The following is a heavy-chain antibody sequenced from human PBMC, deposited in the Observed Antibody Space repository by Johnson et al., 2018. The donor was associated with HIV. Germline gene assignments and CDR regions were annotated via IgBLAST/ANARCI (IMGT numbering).Heavy chain of an antibody. CDR3: ARDHYDSSGLDAFDI. Sequence: VQLVESGGGVVRPGGSLRLSCAAPGFTFDDYGMSWVRQAPGKGLEWVSGINWNSGSIGYADSVKGRFTISRDNAKNSLYLQMNSLRAEDTAVYYCARDHYDSSGLDAFDIWGQGTMVTVSS. V-gene: IGHV3-20*04. CDR2: INWNSGSI. J-gene: IGHJ3*02. CDR1: GFTFDDYG. D-gene: IGHD3-22*01.